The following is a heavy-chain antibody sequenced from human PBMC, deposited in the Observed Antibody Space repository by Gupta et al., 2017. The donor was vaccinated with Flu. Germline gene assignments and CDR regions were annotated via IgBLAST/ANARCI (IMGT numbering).Heavy chain of an antibody. CDR2: IYYSGST. CDR1: GGSISSDDNS. D-gene: IGHD2-15*01. J-gene: IGHJ5*02. CDR3: ARGLQVNWFDP. V-gene: IGHV4-30-4*08. Sequence: QVKLQESGPGLVKPSQTLSLTCTVPGGSISSDDNSWTWIRQPPGKGLEWIGSIYYSGSTHYNPPLMSRATISGDTSKNQFSLRLRSVTAADTAVYFCARGLQVNWFDPWGQGTLVTVSS.